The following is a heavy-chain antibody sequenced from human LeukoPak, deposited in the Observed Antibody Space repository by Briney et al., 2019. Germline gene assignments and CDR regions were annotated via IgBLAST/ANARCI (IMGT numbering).Heavy chain of an antibody. D-gene: IGHD5-18*01. Sequence: GASVKVSCKASGGTFSSYAISWVRQAPGQGLEWMGGIIPIFGTANYAQKFQGRVTIATDESTSTAYMELSSPRSEDTAVYYCARDRAYSYGHYYYYYYMDVWGKGTTVTVSS. CDR1: GGTFSSYA. J-gene: IGHJ6*03. CDR3: ARDRAYSYGHYYYYYYMDV. V-gene: IGHV1-69*05. CDR2: IIPIFGTA.